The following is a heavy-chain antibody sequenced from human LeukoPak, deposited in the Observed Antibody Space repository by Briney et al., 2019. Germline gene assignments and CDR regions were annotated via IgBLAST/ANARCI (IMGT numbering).Heavy chain of an antibody. D-gene: IGHD5-18*01. V-gene: IGHV1-2*02. J-gene: IGHJ6*02. CDR3: ARTRIQLWLGYYYGMDV. CDR1: GYTFTGYY. Sequence: ASVKVSCKASGYTFTGYYMHWVRQAPGQGLEWMGWINPNSVGTNYAQKFQGRVTMTRDTSISTAYMELSRLRSDDTAVYYCARTRIQLWLGYYYGMDVWGQGTTVTVSS. CDR2: INPNSVGT.